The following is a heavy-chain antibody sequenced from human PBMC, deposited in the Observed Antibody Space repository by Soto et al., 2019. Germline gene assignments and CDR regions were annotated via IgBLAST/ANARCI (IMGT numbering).Heavy chain of an antibody. J-gene: IGHJ3*02. D-gene: IGHD2-15*01. Sequence: SVKVSCKASGSTFTGYYMHRVRQAPGQGPEWMGWINPNSGGTNYAQKFQGWVTMTRDTSISTAYMELSRLRSDDTAVYYCARGPRDIVVVVAATGNAFDIWGQGTMVTVSS. CDR2: INPNSGGT. CDR3: ARGPRDIVVVVAATGNAFDI. CDR1: GSTFTGYY. V-gene: IGHV1-2*04.